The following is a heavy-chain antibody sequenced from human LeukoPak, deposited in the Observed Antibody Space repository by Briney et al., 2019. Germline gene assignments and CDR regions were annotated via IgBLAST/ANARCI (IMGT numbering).Heavy chain of an antibody. V-gene: IGHV4-34*01. CDR3: ARGGVIVAAAGYYFDY. Sequence: SETLSLTCAVYGGSFSGYYWSWLRQPPGKGLEWIGGINHSGSTNYNPSLKSRVTISVDTSKNQFSLKLSSVTAADTAVYYCARGGVIVAAAGYYFDYWGQGTLVTVSS. CDR2: INHSGST. D-gene: IGHD6-13*01. CDR1: GGSFSGYY. J-gene: IGHJ4*02.